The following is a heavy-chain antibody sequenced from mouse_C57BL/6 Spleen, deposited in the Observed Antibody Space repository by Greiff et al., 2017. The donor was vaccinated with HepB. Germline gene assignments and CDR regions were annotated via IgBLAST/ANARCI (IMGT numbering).Heavy chain of an antibody. D-gene: IGHD1-1*01. CDR2: IWSGGST. CDR3: ARNNYGSRDEWFAY. Sequence: VKLMESGPGLVQPSQSLSITCTVSGFSLTSYGVHWVRQSPGKGLEWLGVIWSGGSTDYNAAFISRLSISKDNSKSQVFFKMNSLQADDTAIYYCARNNYGSRDEWFAYWGQGTLVTVSA. CDR1: GFSLTSYG. V-gene: IGHV2-2*01. J-gene: IGHJ3*01.